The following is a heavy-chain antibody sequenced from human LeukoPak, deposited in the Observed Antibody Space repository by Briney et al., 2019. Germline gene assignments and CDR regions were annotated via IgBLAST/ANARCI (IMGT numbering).Heavy chain of an antibody. CDR1: GGSFSGYY. D-gene: IGHD6-19*01. CDR3: ARGRPAVAVD. CDR2: INHSGST. V-gene: IGHV4-34*01. J-gene: IGHJ4*02. Sequence: SETLSLTCAVYGGSFSGYYWSWIRQPPGKGLEWIGEINHSGSTNYNPSLKCRVTISVDTSKNQFSLKLSSVTAADTAVYYCARGRPAVAVDWGQGTLVTVSS.